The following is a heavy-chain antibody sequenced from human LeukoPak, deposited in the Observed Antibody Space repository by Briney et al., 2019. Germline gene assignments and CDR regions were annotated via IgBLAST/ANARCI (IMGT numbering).Heavy chain of an antibody. CDR2: ISSSGSTI. V-gene: IGHV3-11*01. CDR3: AKGDMRGRSGGYPDYGDYVIPNYYYYYGMDV. J-gene: IGHJ6*02. CDR1: GFTFSDYY. Sequence: GGSLRLSCAASGFTFSDYYMSWIRQAPGKGLEWVSYISSSGSTIYYADSVKGRFTISRDNSKNTLYLQMNSLRAEDTAVYYCAKGDMRGRSGGYPDYGDYVIPNYYYYYGMDVWGQGTTVTVSS. D-gene: IGHD4-17*01.